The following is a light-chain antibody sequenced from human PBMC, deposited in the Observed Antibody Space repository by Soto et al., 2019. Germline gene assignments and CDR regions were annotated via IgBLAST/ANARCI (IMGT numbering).Light chain of an antibody. Sequence: QSALTQPASVSGSPGQSITISCTGTSSDVGGYSFVSWYQQGPGKAPKLMIYDVSKRPSGVSNRFSGSKSGNTASLTISGLQAEDEADYYCSSYTSSNTLVFGTGTKVT. V-gene: IGLV2-14*01. CDR1: SSDVGGYSF. J-gene: IGLJ1*01. CDR2: DVS. CDR3: SSYTSSNTLV.